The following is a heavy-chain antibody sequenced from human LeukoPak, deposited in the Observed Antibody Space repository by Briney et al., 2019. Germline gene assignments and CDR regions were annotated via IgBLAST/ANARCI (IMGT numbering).Heavy chain of an antibody. Sequence: PGGSLRLSCAASGFTFSSYGMHWVRQAPGKGLEWVAVISYDGSNKYYADSVKGRFTISRDNAKDSVYLQMNSLTVDDTAVYHCGVSGGSSPGYWGQGTLVIVSS. V-gene: IGHV3-30*03. CDR1: GFTFSSYG. J-gene: IGHJ4*02. CDR3: GVSGGSSPGY. CDR2: ISYDGSNK. D-gene: IGHD2-15*01.